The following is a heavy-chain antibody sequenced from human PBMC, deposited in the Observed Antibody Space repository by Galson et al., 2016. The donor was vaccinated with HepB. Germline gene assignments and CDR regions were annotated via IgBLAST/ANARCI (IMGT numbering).Heavy chain of an antibody. CDR3: ASSVRGSGSPPGGY. Sequence: LRLSCAASGFTFSTYWMHWVRQAPGKGLVWVSRINSDGSSTGFADSVKGRFTISRDNAKNTLYLQMNSLRAEVTAVYYCASSVRGSGSPPGGYWGQGILVTVSS. J-gene: IGHJ4*02. V-gene: IGHV3-74*01. CDR1: GFTFSTYW. CDR2: INSDGSST. D-gene: IGHD3-10*01.